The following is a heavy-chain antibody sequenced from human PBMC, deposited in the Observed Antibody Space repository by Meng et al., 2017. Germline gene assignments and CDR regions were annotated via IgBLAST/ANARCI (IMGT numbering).Heavy chain of an antibody. CDR2: ISSSCSTI. CDR1: GFTFSSYE. D-gene: IGHD3-10*01. J-gene: IGHJ6*02. V-gene: IGHV3-48*03. Sequence: GESLKISCAASGFTFSSYEMNWVRQAPGKGLEWVSYISSSCSTIYYADSVKGRFTISRDNAKNSLYLQMNSLRAEDTAVYYWARDSVTMVRGVIASYYYYGMDVWGQGTTVTVSS. CDR3: ARDSVTMVRGVIASYYYYGMDV.